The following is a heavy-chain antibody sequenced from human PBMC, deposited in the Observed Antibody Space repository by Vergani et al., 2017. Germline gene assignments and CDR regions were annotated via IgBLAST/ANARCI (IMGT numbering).Heavy chain of an antibody. D-gene: IGHD1-14*01. CDR2: VEDSGYF. CDR1: GGPLSGYY. V-gene: IGHV4-59*13. Sequence: QVQLQESGPGLVRPSETLSITCTVSGGPLSGYYWNWIRQTPGEGLEWIGYVEDSGYFNYNPSLKTRVSMSSDTSNNQFSLMLSSVTVADTAVYYCARSMVSRNPPDYFDNWGQGTLVTVSS. J-gene: IGHJ4*02. CDR3: ARSMVSRNPPDYFDN.